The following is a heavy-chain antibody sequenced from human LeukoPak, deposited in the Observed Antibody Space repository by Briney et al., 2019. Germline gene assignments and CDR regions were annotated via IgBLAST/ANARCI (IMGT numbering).Heavy chain of an antibody. CDR1: GFTFSSYE. J-gene: IGHJ5*02. D-gene: IGHD2-15*01. CDR2: ISSSGFNI. Sequence: PGGSLRLSCAVSGFTFSSYEMNWVRQAPGKGLGWVSYISSSGFNIYYADSVKGRFTISRDNAKNSLYLQMNSLRAEDTAVYYCAGQSRLGYCSGGSCYSQPFDPWGQGTLVTVSS. V-gene: IGHV3-48*03. CDR3: AGQSRLGYCSGGSCYSQPFDP.